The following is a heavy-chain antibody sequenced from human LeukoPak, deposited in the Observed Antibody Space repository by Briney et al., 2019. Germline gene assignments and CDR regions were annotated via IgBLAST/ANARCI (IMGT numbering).Heavy chain of an antibody. CDR1: GFIFSNYA. V-gene: IGHV3-21*01. CDR3: TRGSYGDYEY. J-gene: IGHJ4*02. CDR2: ITSSSAYL. Sequence: GGSLRLSCAASGFIFSNYAMNWVRQAPGKGLEWVSSITSSSAYLYYADSVKGRFTISRDNAKNSLYLQMNSLRAEDTAVYYCTRGSYGDYEYWGQGTLVTVSS. D-gene: IGHD4-17*01.